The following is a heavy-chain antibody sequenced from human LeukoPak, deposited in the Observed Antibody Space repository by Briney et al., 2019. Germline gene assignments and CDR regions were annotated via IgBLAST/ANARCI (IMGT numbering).Heavy chain of an antibody. D-gene: IGHD3-3*01. V-gene: IGHV3-30*04. CDR1: GFTFSSYA. CDR3: ARALEYYDFWSGSSCFDY. J-gene: IGHJ4*02. CDR2: ISYDGSNK. Sequence: PGGSLRLSCAASGFTFSSYAMHWVRQAPGKGLEWVAVISYDGSNKYYADSVKGRFTISRDNSKNTLYLQMNSLRAEDTAVYYCARALEYYDFWSGSSCFDYWGQGTLVTVSS.